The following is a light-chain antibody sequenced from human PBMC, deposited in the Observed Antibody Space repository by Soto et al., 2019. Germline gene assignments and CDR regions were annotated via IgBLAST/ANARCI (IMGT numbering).Light chain of an antibody. Sequence: DIQMTQSPSSLSASVGDRVTIGCRASQNINTYLAWFQQKPGKAPKSVIYAATNLQGGVPSRFSGTGSGTEFSLTIRSLQPEDVATYYCQQYERYPPSFGGGTKLDI. V-gene: IGKV1-16*01. CDR3: QQYERYPPS. CDR1: QNINTY. CDR2: AAT. J-gene: IGKJ4*01.